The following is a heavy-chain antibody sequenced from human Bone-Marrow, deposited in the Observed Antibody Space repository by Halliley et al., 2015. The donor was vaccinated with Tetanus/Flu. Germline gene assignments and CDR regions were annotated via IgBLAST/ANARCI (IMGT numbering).Heavy chain of an antibody. CDR2: ISGSGFST. Sequence: VSGISGSGFSTYYADSVKGRFTISRDNSKTPLDLQTNSLRAEDTAVYYCAKEAVRGIRGGFDIWGQGTMVTVSS. J-gene: IGHJ3*02. D-gene: IGHD2-15*01. V-gene: IGHV3-23*01. CDR3: AKEAVRGIRGGFDI.